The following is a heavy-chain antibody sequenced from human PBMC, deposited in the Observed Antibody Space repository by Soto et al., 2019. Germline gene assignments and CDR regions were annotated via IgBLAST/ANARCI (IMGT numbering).Heavy chain of an antibody. CDR2: IYYSGST. CDR1: SGSMSGYY. J-gene: IGHJ3*02. Sequence: TLSLTCTASSGSMSGYYWNWIRQPPGKGLEWIGYIYYSGSTNYTPSLKSRVTISVDTSKNQFSLKLSSVTAADTAVYYCARAGDYDFWSGYSNDAFDIWGQGTMVTVSS. CDR3: ARAGDYDFWSGYSNDAFDI. D-gene: IGHD3-3*01. V-gene: IGHV4-59*01.